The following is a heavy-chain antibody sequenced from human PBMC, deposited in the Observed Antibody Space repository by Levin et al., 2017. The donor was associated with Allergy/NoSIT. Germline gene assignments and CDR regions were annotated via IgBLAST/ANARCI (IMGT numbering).Heavy chain of an antibody. CDR3: ARDRVGYCSGGSCLGYYYGMDV. J-gene: IGHJ6*02. CDR1: GYSISSGYY. Sequence: NPGGSLRLSCAVSGYSISSGYYWGWIRQPPGKGLEWIGSIYHSGSTYYNPSLKSRVTISVDTSKNQFSLKLSSVTAADTAVYYCARDRVGYCSGGSCLGYYYGMDVWGQGTTVTVSS. CDR2: IYHSGST. V-gene: IGHV4-38-2*02. D-gene: IGHD2-15*01.